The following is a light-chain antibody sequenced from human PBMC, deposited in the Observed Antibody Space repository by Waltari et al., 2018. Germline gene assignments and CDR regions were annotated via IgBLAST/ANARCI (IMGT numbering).Light chain of an antibody. V-gene: IGLV1-44*01. CDR2: ANY. CDR1: SSNIGINT. CDR3: ATWDDSLNGRV. Sequence: QSLLTQPPLASGTPGQRVTISCSGNSSNIGINTVTWYQQLPGTAPKVLIFANYHRPSGVPDRFSASKSDTSASLAISGLQSEDEADYFCATWDDSLNGRVFGGGTKLTVL. J-gene: IGLJ3*02.